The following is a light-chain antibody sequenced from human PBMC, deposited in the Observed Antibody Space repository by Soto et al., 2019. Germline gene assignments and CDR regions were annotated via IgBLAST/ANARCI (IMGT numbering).Light chain of an antibody. V-gene: IGKV3-15*01. CDR2: AAS. CDR3: QQYNNWIT. Sequence: EIVMTQSPATPSVSPGARAILSCRASQSISINLAWYQQKPGQAPRLLIYAASNRATGVPARFSGSWSGTEFTLTISSLQSEDFAVYYCQQYNNWITFGQGTRLEIK. J-gene: IGKJ5*01. CDR1: QSISIN.